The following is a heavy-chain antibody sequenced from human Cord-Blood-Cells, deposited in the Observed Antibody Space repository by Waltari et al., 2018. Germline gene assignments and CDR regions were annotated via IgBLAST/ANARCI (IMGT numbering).Heavy chain of an antibody. CDR2: INNSGST. Sequence: QVQLQQWGAGLLKPSETLSLTCAVYGGSFSGYYWSWIRQPPGKGLGWIGEINNSGSTNYNPSLKSRVTISVDTSKNQFSLKLSSVTATDMAVYYCARERESGTGDDAFDIWGQGTMVTVSS. D-gene: IGHD7-27*01. J-gene: IGHJ3*02. V-gene: IGHV4-34*01. CDR3: ARERESGTGDDAFDI. CDR1: GGSFSGYY.